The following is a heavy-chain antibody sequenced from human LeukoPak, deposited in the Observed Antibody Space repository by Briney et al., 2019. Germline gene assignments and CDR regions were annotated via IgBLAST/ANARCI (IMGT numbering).Heavy chain of an antibody. D-gene: IGHD1-26*01. V-gene: IGHV3-48*03. CDR1: GFTFSSYE. Sequence: GGSLRLSCAASGFTFSSYEMNWVRQAPGKGLEWVSYISSSGSTIYYADSVKGRFTISRDNAKNSLYLQMNSLRTEDTALYYCAKDMGGATVHGGFDYWGQGTLVTVSS. CDR2: ISSSGSTI. CDR3: AKDMGGATVHGGFDY. J-gene: IGHJ4*02.